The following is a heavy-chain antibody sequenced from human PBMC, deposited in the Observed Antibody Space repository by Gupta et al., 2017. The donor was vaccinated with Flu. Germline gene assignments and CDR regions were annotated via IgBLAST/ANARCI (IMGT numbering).Heavy chain of an antibody. CDR2: ISYSGTT. CDR3: ARAGGGTFGDYFEF. Sequence: GLEWVGYISYSGTTSYNPSLRSRVTVSGDTSKNQFSLRLNSVTAADTAVYYCARAGGGTFGDYFEFWGQGTLVTVSS. D-gene: IGHD3-10*01. J-gene: IGHJ4*02. V-gene: IGHV4-31*02.